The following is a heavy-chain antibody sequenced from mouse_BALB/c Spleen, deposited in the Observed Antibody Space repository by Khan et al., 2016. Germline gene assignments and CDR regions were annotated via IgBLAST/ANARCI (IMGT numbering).Heavy chain of an antibody. CDR3: VRDRGYGQSYYYTLDY. D-gene: IGHD1-2*01. CDR1: GFTFSNYG. J-gene: IGHJ4*01. Sequence: EVELVESGGGLVQPGGSLKLSCAASGFTFSNYGMSWVRQTPDKRLELVAAITSSGGSTYYPASVKGRFTISRDNAKNTLYLQVSSLKSEDTAMYYCVRDRGYGQSYYYTLDYWGQGTSVTVSS. V-gene: IGHV5-6-3*01. CDR2: ITSSGGST.